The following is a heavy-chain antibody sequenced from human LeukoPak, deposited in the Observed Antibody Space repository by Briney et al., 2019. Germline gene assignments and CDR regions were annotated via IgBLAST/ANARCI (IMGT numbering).Heavy chain of an antibody. CDR3: GTLVRSGSYYWRWFDR. D-gene: IGHD1-26*01. CDR2: INHSGST. V-gene: IGHV4-34*01. Sequence: PSETLSLTCAVYGGSFSGYYWNWLRQSPGKGLEWIGEINHSGSTNYNSSLESRVTISIDTSKNQFSLKLTSVTAADTAVYYCGTLVRSGSYYWRWFDRWGQGTLVTVSS. J-gene: IGHJ5*02. CDR1: GGSFSGYY.